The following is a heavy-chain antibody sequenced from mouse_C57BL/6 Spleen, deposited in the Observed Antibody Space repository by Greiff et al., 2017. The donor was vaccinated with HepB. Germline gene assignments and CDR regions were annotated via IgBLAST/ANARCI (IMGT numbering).Heavy chain of an antibody. J-gene: IGHJ2*01. CDR3: ARLEGYYYGSRGYFDY. Sequence: QLQQSGPELVKPGASVKISCKASGYSFTGYYMNWVKQSPEKSLEWIGEINPSTGGTTYNQKFKAKATLTVDKSSSTAYMQLKSLTSEDSAVYYCARLEGYYYGSRGYFDYWGQGTTLTVSS. CDR1: GYSFTGYY. CDR2: INPSTGGT. V-gene: IGHV1-42*01. D-gene: IGHD1-1*01.